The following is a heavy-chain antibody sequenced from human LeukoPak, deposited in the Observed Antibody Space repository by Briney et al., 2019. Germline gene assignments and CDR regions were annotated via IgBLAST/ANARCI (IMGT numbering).Heavy chain of an antibody. V-gene: IGHV3-74*01. Sequence: QPGGSLRLSCAASGFTLSSYWMHWVRQAPGEGLVWVSRINSDGSNINYADSVKGRFPISRDNAKNTLYLQMNSLRVEDTAVYYCVRSSGWPGYWGQGTMVTVSS. D-gene: IGHD6-19*01. CDR1: GFTLSSYW. J-gene: IGHJ4*02. CDR3: VRSSGWPGY. CDR2: INSDGSNI.